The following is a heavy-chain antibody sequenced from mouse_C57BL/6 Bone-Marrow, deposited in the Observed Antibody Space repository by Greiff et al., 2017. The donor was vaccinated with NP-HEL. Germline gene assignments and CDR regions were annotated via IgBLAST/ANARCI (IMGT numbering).Heavy chain of an antibody. CDR2: IYPRSGNT. D-gene: IGHD2-4*01. CDR1: GYTFTSYG. J-gene: IGHJ3*01. Sequence: VKLQQSGAELARPGASVKLSCKASGYTFTSYGISWVKQRTGQGLEWIGEIYPRSGNTYYNEKFKGKATLTADKSSSTAYMELRSLTSEDSAVYFCASRNDYDGFSAYWGQGTLVTVSA. V-gene: IGHV1-81*01. CDR3: ASRNDYDGFSAY.